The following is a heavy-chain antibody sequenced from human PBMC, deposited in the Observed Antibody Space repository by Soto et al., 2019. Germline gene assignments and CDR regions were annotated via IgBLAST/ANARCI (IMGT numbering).Heavy chain of an antibody. CDR2: IKQDGSEK. D-gene: IGHD2-2*01. CDR1: GFTFSSYW. Sequence: PGGSLRLSCAASGFTFSSYWMSWVRQAPGKGLEWVANIKQDGSEKYYVDSVKGRFTISRDNAKNSLYLQMNSLRAEDTAVYYCASVFCSPNSCYYYYYYGMDVWGQGTTVTVSS. J-gene: IGHJ6*02. CDR3: ASVFCSPNSCYYYYYYGMDV. V-gene: IGHV3-7*03.